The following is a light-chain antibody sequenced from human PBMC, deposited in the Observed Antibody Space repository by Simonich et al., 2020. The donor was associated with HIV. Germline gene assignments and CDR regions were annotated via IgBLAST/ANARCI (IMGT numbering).Light chain of an antibody. V-gene: IGKV1-5*03. CDR3: QQYNSYSWT. J-gene: IGKJ1*01. CDR1: QSISSW. CDR2: KAS. Sequence: DIQMTQSPSTLSASVGDRVTITFRASQSISSWLAWYQQKPGKAPKLLIYKASSLESGVPSRFSGSGSGTEFTLTISRLQPDDFATYYCQQYNSYSWTFGQGTKVEIK.